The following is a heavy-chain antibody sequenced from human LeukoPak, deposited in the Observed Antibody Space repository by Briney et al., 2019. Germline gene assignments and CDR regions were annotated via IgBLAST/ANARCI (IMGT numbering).Heavy chain of an antibody. J-gene: IGHJ4*02. CDR3: AKDRGYSSSSDFDY. CDR1: GFTFDDYA. V-gene: IGHV3-9*01. D-gene: IGHD6-6*01. CDR2: ISWNSGSI. Sequence: PGRSLRLYCAASGFTFDDYAMHWVRQAPGKGLEWVSGISWNSGSIGYADSVKGRFTISRDNAKNSLYLQMNSLRAEDTALYYCAKDRGYSSSSDFDYWGQGTLVTVSS.